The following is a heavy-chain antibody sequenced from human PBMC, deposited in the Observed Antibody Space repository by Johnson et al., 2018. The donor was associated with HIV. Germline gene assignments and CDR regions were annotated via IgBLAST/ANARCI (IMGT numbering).Heavy chain of an antibody. Sequence: VQLVESGGGLVQPGRSLRLSCAASGFTFDDYAMHWVRLAPGKGLEWVSGISWNGGTTDYADSVKGRFTISRDNAKNSLYLQMNSLRAEDTALYFCAREPVAGPGRNAFDMRGRGTMVTVSS. V-gene: IGHV3-9*01. CDR1: GFTFDDYA. CDR2: ISWNGGTT. CDR3: AREPVAGPGRNAFDM. D-gene: IGHD6-19*01. J-gene: IGHJ3*02.